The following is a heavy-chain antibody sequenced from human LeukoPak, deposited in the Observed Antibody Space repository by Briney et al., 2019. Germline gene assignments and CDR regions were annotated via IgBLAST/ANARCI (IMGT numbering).Heavy chain of an antibody. D-gene: IGHD6-13*01. CDR2: IRNYGENK. CDR3: AKAQQLDY. V-gene: IGHV3-30*02. CDR1: GFTFITYR. Sequence: GVSLRLSGAGSGFTFITYRMHWLRQAPGRGMEWVAFIRNYGENKYCRDSVNGRFTISRDNSKITLYLQMDSLRHDDAAVYYSAKAQQLDYWGQGTLVTVS. J-gene: IGHJ4*02.